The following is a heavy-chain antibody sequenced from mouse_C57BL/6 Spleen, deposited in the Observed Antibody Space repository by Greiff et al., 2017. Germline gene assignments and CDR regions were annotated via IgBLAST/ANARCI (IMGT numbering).Heavy chain of an antibody. CDR3: ARSYYDYGYAMDY. D-gene: IGHD2-4*01. CDR1: GYAFTNYL. CDR2: INPGSGGT. J-gene: IGHJ4*01. V-gene: IGHV1-54*01. Sequence: QVQLQQSGAELVRPGTSVKVSCKASGYAFTNYLIEWVKQRPGQGLEWIGVINPGSGGTNYNEKFKGKATLTADKSSSTAYMQLSSLTSEDSAVYFCARSYYDYGYAMDYWGQGTSVTVSS.